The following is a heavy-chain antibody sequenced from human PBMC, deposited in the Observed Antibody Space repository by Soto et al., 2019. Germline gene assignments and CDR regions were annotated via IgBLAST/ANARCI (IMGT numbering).Heavy chain of an antibody. CDR1: GGSVSSGSYY. V-gene: IGHV4-61*01. Sequence: SETLSLTCTVSGGSVSSGSYYWSWIRQPPGKGLEWIGYIYYSGSTNYNPSVKSRVTISVDTSKNQFSLKLSSVTAADTAVYYCASGPAAIFHFDYWGQGTLVTVSS. J-gene: IGHJ4*02. CDR2: IYYSGST. CDR3: ASGPAAIFHFDY. D-gene: IGHD2-2*01.